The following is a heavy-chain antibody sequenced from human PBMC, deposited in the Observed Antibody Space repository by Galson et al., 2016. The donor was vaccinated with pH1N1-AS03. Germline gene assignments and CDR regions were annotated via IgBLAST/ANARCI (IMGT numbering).Heavy chain of an antibody. J-gene: IGHJ1*01. CDR2: IRADGGEK. CDR1: GFTFSVYW. CDR3: ADVGATIL. Sequence: SLRLSCAISGFTFSVYWISWVRQAPGKGLEWVATIRADGGEKYYADSVKGRFTISKDNAQTSLYLQMNSLSAADTAVYYCADVGATILWGQGTLVTVSS. D-gene: IGHD1-26*01. V-gene: IGHV3-7*01.